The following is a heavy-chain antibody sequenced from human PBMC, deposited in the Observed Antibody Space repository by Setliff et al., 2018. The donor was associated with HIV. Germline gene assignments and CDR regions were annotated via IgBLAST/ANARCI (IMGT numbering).Heavy chain of an antibody. CDR1: GGSISSGSYY. Sequence: PSETLSLTCTVSGGSISSGSYYWSWIRQPAGKGLEWIGRIYHRGNTYYNPSLKSRVTISFDTSKNQFSLKLSFVTAADTAVYYCARHLKGWLQGDFWGQGTLVTVS. CDR3: ARHLKGWLQGDF. V-gene: IGHV4-61*02. CDR2: IYHRGNT. D-gene: IGHD5-12*01. J-gene: IGHJ4*02.